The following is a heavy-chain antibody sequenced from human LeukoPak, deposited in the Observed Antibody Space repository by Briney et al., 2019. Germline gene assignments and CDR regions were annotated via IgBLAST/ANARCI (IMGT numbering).Heavy chain of an antibody. CDR3: ARVRSGYSGYDSDY. V-gene: IGHV1-18*04. Sequence: ASVKVSCKASGYTFTCYGISWVRQAPGQGLEWMGWISAYNGNTNYAQKLQGRVTMTTDTSTSTAYMELRSLRSDDTAVYYCARVRSGYSGYDSDYWGHGTLVTVSS. CDR1: GYTFTCYG. D-gene: IGHD5-12*01. J-gene: IGHJ4*01. CDR2: ISAYNGNT.